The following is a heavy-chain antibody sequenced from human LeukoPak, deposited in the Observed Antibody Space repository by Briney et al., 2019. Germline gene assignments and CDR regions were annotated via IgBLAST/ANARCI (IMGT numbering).Heavy chain of an antibody. CDR3: ARVGDSGSYSNYYYYYMDV. CDR2: IYTSGST. D-gene: IGHD1-26*01. Sequence: SETLSLTCGVSDASISKYFWSWIRQPAGKGLEWIGRIYTSGSTNYNPSLKSRVTMSVDTSKNQFSLKLSSVTAADTAVYYCARVGDSGSYSNYYYYYMDVWGKGTTVTVSS. V-gene: IGHV4-4*07. J-gene: IGHJ6*03. CDR1: DASISKYF.